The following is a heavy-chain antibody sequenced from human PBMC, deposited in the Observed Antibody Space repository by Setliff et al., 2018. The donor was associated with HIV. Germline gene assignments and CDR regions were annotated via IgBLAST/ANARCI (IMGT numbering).Heavy chain of an antibody. Sequence: TLSLTCTVSGGSISSYYWSWIRQPPGKGLEWIGYIYTSGSTNYNPSLKSRVTISVDTSKNQFSLKLSSVTAADTAVYYCASGLSFYDPGGFDYWGQGTQVTVSS. V-gene: IGHV4-4*09. J-gene: IGHJ4*02. CDR3: ASGLSFYDPGGFDY. CDR1: GGSISSYY. D-gene: IGHD3-22*01. CDR2: IYTSGST.